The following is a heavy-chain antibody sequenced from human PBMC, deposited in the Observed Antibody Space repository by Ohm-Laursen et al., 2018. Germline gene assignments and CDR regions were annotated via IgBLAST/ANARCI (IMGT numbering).Heavy chain of an antibody. CDR2: INHSGST. Sequence: SQTLSLTCAVSGGSFSGYYWSWIRQPPGKGLEWIGEINHSGSTNYNPSLKSRVTISVDTSKNQFSLKVSSVTAADTAVYYCASLITIFGVGWGQGTLVTVSS. V-gene: IGHV4-34*01. J-gene: IGHJ4*02. D-gene: IGHD3-3*01. CDR1: GGSFSGYY. CDR3: ASLITIFGVG.